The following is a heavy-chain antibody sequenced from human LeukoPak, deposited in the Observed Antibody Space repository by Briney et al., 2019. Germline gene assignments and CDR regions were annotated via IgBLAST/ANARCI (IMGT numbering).Heavy chain of an antibody. V-gene: IGHV3-30-3*01. CDR1: GFTFSSYA. CDR3: ARETDEYSSGWYLGGTTVGIDY. J-gene: IGHJ4*02. CDR2: ISYDGSNK. D-gene: IGHD6-19*01. Sequence: GRSLRLSCAASGFTFSSYAMRWVRQAPGKGLEWVAVISYDGSNKYYADSVKGRFTISRDNSKNTLYLQMNSLRAEDTAVYYCARETDEYSSGWYLGGTTVGIDYWGQGTLVTVSS.